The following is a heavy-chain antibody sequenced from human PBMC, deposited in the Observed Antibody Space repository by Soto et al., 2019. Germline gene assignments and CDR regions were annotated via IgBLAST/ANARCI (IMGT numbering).Heavy chain of an antibody. D-gene: IGHD3-3*01. CDR1: GFTFSSYA. J-gene: IGHJ6*02. CDR3: AKGQRDYDFWSGYLSTPLNGLGDYYYGMDV. V-gene: IGHV3-23*01. CDR2: ISGSGGST. Sequence: GGSLRLSCAASGFTFSSYAMSWVRQAPGKGLEWVSAISGSGGSTYYADSVKGRFTISRDNSKNTLYLQMNSLRAEDTAVYYCAKGQRDYDFWSGYLSTPLNGLGDYYYGMDVWGQGTTVTVSS.